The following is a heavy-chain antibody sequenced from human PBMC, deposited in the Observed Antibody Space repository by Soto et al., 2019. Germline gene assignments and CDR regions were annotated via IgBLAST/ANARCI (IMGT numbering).Heavy chain of an antibody. CDR3: ARLPRSGSYQLRYFYY. Sequence: PSETLSLTCTVSGGSISSSSYYWGWIRQPPGKGLEWIGSIYYSGSTYYNPSLKSRVTISVDTSKNQFSLKLSSVTAADTAVYYCARLPRSGSYQLRYFYYWGQGTLVPVSS. D-gene: IGHD1-26*01. V-gene: IGHV4-39*01. CDR2: IYYSGST. J-gene: IGHJ4*02. CDR1: GGSISSSSYY.